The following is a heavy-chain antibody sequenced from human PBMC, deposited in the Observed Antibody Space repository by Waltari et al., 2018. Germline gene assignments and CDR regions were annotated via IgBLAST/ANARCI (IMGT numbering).Heavy chain of an antibody. CDR1: GGSFRGNY. J-gene: IGHJ6*03. CDR3: ANRDLNKSYYYMDV. V-gene: IGHV4-34*01. Sequence: QVQLQQWGAGLLKPSEPLSLTCGAYGGSFRGNYWSWIRQSPGKGLEWIGEINHRGNTKYNPSLKSRVTMSVDTFKNYFSLNLTSVTAADTAVYYCANRDLNKSYYYMDVWGKGTTVIVSS. CDR2: INHRGNT.